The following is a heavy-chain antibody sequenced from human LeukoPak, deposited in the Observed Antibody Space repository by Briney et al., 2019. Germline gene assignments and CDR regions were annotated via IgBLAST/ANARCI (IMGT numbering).Heavy chain of an antibody. V-gene: IGHV4-4*09. D-gene: IGHD3-3*01. CDR3: ARLSAAVHLGAFDL. Sequence: PSETLSLTCAVSGVSISPYYWAWIRQPPGKGLEWIGYIHTSGSNNQYPSLKSRVTISVDKSKNHFSLRLTSVTAADTAVYYCARLSAAVHLGAFDLWGQGTMITVSS. CDR1: GVSISPYY. J-gene: IGHJ3*01. CDR2: IHTSGSN.